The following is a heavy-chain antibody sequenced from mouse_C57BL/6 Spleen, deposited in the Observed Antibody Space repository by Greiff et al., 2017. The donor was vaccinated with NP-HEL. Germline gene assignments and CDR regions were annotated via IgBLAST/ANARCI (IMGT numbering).Heavy chain of an antibody. CDR3: ARDYYEPRGYCDV. CDR2: IYPGAGAT. V-gene: IGHV1-80*01. J-gene: IGHJ1*03. CDR1: GYAFSSYW. D-gene: IGHD2-4*01. Sequence: QVQLQQSGAELVKPGASVKISCKASGYAFSSYWMNWVKQRPGKGLEWIGPIYPGAGATNYNGKFKGKATLTADKSSSTAYMQLSSRTSEDSAVYFCARDYYEPRGYCDVWGTGTTVTVSS.